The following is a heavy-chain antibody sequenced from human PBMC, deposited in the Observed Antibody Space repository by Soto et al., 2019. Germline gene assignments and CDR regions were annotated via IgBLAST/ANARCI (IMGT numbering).Heavy chain of an antibody. V-gene: IGHV3-23*01. D-gene: IGHD5-12*01. Sequence: GGSLRLSCAASGFTFSSYAMSWVRQAPGKGLEWVSAISGSGGSTYYADSVKGRFTISRDNSKNTLYLQMNSLRAEDTAVYYCAKDGTSGYDFDYGFPSRVSTHWFDPWGQGTLVTGSS. J-gene: IGHJ5*02. CDR2: ISGSGGST. CDR1: GFTFSSYA. CDR3: AKDGTSGYDFDYGFPSRVSTHWFDP.